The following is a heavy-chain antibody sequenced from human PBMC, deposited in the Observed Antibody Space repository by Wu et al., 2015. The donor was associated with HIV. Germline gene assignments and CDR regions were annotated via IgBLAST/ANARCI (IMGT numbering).Heavy chain of an antibody. Sequence: QVQLVQSGAEVKKPGSSVKVSCKASGGTFRNYAVSWLRQAPGQGLEWMGRIIPFFGTTNYAQKFQGRVTIIADESTSTAYMELSSLRSEDTAMYYCARFDCSSTICYENWFTPWGQGTLVHRLL. CDR3: ARFDCSSTICYENWFTP. CDR1: GGTFRNYA. CDR2: IIPFFGTT. J-gene: IGHJ5*02. V-gene: IGHV1-69*13. D-gene: IGHD2-2*01.